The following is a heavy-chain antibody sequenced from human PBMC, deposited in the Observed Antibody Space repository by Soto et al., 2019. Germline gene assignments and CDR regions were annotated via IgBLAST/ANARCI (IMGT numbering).Heavy chain of an antibody. Sequence: GGSLRLSCAASGFSVSWNYMSWVRQAPGKGLEWVSVLYSDGSTYYADSVKGRFTISRDNSKNTLFLQMNSLRAEDTAVYYCARGGYYGSDRGWFDPWGQGTLVTVSS. CDR2: LYSDGST. D-gene: IGHD3-10*01. J-gene: IGHJ5*02. CDR3: ARGGYYGSDRGWFDP. CDR1: GFSVSWNY. V-gene: IGHV3-53*01.